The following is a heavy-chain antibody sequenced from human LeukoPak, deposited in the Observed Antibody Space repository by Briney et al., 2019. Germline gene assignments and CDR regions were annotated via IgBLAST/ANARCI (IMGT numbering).Heavy chain of an antibody. Sequence: GASVKVSCKASGYSFSGFYIHWVRQAPGQGLEWMGWISAYNGNTNYAQKLQSRVTMTTDTSTSTAYMELRSLRSDDTAVYYCASTIYDILTGYYDAFDIWGQGTMVTVSS. D-gene: IGHD3-9*01. J-gene: IGHJ3*02. CDR1: GYSFSGFY. CDR3: ASTIYDILTGYYDAFDI. V-gene: IGHV1-18*04. CDR2: ISAYNGNT.